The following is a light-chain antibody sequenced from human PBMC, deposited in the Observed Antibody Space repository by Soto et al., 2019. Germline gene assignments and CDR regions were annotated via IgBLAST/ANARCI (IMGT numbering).Light chain of an antibody. V-gene: IGKV3-20*01. J-gene: IGKJ1*01. Sequence: EIVLTQSPGTLSLSPGERATLSCRASQSVSSSDLAWYQQKPGQAPRLLIYGASSRATGIPDRFSGSGSGTDSTLTISRLEPEDFAVYYFQQYGSSPWTFGQGTKVEIK. CDR2: GAS. CDR1: QSVSSSD. CDR3: QQYGSSPWT.